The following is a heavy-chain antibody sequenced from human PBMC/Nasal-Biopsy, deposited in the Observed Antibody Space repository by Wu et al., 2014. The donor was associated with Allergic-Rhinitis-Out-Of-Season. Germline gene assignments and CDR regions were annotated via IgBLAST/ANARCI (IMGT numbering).Heavy chain of an antibody. D-gene: IGHD5-12*01. V-gene: IGHV1-18*01. Sequence: VKVSCKASGYTFSSYGFSWVRQAPGQGLEWMGWISGDNVNTNYAQKFQGRVTMTTDTSTTTAYMELRSLRSDDTALYYCARDGPTGYSRQYFDXLGPGNPGHRLL. CDR3: ARDGPTGYSRQYFDX. J-gene: IGHJ4*02. CDR2: ISGDNVNT. CDR1: GYTFSSYG.